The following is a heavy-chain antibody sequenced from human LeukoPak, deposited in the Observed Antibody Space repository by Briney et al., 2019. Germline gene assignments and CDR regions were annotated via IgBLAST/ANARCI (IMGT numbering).Heavy chain of an antibody. Sequence: SETLSLTCTVSGGSISSGSSYWSRIRQPAGKGLEWIGRIYTSGNTNYKPSLQSRVTISVDTAKNQFSLKLSSVTAADTAVYYCTRGDNTWGQGTLVTVSS. V-gene: IGHV4-61*02. J-gene: IGHJ5*02. CDR1: GGSISSGSSY. CDR3: TRGDNT. D-gene: IGHD2/OR15-2a*01. CDR2: IYTSGNT.